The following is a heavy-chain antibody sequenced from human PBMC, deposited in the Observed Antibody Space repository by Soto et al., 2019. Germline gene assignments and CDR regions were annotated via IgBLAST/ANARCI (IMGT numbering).Heavy chain of an antibody. Sequence: EVQVVESGGDLVEPGGSLRLSCVTSGFMFSSAWMSWVRQAPGKGLEWVARIKSKKDGGARDYAAPVNARFSISRDDSKNTVYLQMNSLRAEDTDLYYCVEGWNDFWGQGTLVTVSS. V-gene: IGHV3-15*01. CDR2: IKSKKDGGAR. CDR1: GFMFSSAW. J-gene: IGHJ4*02. CDR3: VEGWNDF. D-gene: IGHD1-1*01.